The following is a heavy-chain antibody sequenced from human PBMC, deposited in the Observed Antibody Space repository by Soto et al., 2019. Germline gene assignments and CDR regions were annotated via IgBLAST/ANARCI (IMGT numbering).Heavy chain of an antibody. CDR1: GFSFDEYA. D-gene: IGHD3-10*01. J-gene: IGHJ6*03. Sequence: TGGSLRLSCAASGFSFDEYAMHWVRQAPGKGLEWVAGISWNSGSLGYAESVKGRFTISRDNAKNSLYLQMNSLRAEDTAVYYCAKDTTEITMVRGVVGRYYYYYYMDVWGKGTTVTVSS. CDR2: ISWNSGSL. V-gene: IGHV3-9*01. CDR3: AKDTTEITMVRGVVGRYYYYYYMDV.